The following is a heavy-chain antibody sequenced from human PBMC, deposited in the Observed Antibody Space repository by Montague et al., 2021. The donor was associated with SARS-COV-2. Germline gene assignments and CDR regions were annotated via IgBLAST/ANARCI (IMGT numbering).Heavy chain of an antibody. CDR3: VRAADNYYPSGPLVGFDL. D-gene: IGHD3-10*01. V-gene: IGHV4-30-4*01. CDR2: VYFSGTT. J-gene: IGHJ4*02. Sequence: SETLSLTCNVSGGSIKTTEYYWGWIRQSPGKGLEWIGYVYFSGTTYFXPSLETRTTISIGTSKSQFSLKLRSVTAADTAVYFCVRAADNYYPSGPLVGFDLWGLGTLVTVSS. CDR1: GGSIKTTEYY.